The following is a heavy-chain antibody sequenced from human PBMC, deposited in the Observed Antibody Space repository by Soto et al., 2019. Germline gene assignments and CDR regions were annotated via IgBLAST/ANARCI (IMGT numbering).Heavy chain of an antibody. CDR1: GYTFTGYY. CDR3: ARDGTSEQQLVYYYYGMDV. V-gene: IGHV1-2*04. Sequence: QVQLVQSGAEVKKPGASVKVSCKASGYTFTGYYMHWVRQAPGQGLAWMGWINPNSGGTNYAQKFQGWVTMTRDTSISTAYMELSRLRSDDTAVYYCARDGTSEQQLVYYYYGMDVWGQGTTVTVSS. J-gene: IGHJ6*02. D-gene: IGHD6-13*01. CDR2: INPNSGGT.